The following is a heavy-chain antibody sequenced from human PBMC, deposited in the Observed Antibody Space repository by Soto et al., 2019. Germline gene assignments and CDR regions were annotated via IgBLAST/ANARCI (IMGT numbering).Heavy chain of an antibody. CDR1: GYTFTSYG. Sequence: QVQLVQSGAEVKKPGASVKVSCKASGYTFTSYGISWVRQAPGQGLEWMGWISGHNGNTKYAQKLQGRITMTTDTSTSTAYMELRRLRSDDTAVYYCARDAAVGLFDYWGQGTLVTVSS. CDR2: ISGHNGNT. J-gene: IGHJ4*02. D-gene: IGHD1-26*01. V-gene: IGHV1-18*01. CDR3: ARDAAVGLFDY.